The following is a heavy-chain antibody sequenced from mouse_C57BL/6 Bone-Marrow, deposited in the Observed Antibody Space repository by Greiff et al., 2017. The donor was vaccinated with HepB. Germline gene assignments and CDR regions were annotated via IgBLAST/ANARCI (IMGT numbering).Heavy chain of an antibody. CDR2: INPNNGGT. J-gene: IGHJ2*01. D-gene: IGHD1-1*01. V-gene: IGHV1-22*01. CDR3: APDYYGSSYYFDY. CDR1: GYTFTDYN. Sequence: VHVKQSGPELVKPGASVKMSCKASGYTFTDYNMHWVKQSHGKSLEWIGYINPNNGGTSYNQKFKGKATLTVNKSSSTAYMELRSLTSEDSAVYYCAPDYYGSSYYFDYWGQGTTLTVSS.